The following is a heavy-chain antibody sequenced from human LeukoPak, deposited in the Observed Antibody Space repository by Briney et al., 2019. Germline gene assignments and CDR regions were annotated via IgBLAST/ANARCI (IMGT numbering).Heavy chain of an antibody. V-gene: IGHV3-23*01. CDR3: AKDRWLIAVAGGPDAFDI. J-gene: IGHJ3*02. CDR1: GFTFSSYA. D-gene: IGHD6-19*01. CDR2: ISGSGGST. Sequence: GGSLRLSCAASGFTFSSYAMSWVRQAPGKGLEWVSAISGSGGSTYYADSVKGRFTISRDNSKNTLYLQMNSLRAEDTAVYYCAKDRWLIAVAGGPDAFDIWGQGTMVTVSS.